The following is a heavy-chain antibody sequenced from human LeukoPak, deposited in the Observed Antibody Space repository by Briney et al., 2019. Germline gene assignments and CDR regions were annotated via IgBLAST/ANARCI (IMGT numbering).Heavy chain of an antibody. D-gene: IGHD3-22*01. V-gene: IGHV4-39*07. CDR3: TRPYYCESSGSPDY. Sequence: SETLSLTCTVSGNSISSGDNYWSWIRQPAGKGLEWIGSIYYSGSTYYNPSLKSRVTISVDTSKNQFFLKLSSVTAADTAVYYCTRPYYCESSGSPDYWGQGTLVTVSS. CDR1: GNSISSGDNY. J-gene: IGHJ4*02. CDR2: IYYSGST.